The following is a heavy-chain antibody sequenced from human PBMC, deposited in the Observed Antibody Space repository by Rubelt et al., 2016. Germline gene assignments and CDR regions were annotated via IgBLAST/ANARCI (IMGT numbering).Heavy chain of an antibody. CDR2: ISYDGSNK. CDR1: GFTFSSYA. CDR3: ARGITPADLD. V-gene: IGHV3-30*04. Sequence: QVQLVESGGGVVQPGRSLRLSCAASGFTFSSYAMHWVRQAPGTGLEWVAVISYDGSNKYYADSVKGRFTISRDNSKNTLYLQMNSLRAEDTAVYYCARGITPADLDWGQGTLVTVSS. J-gene: IGHJ4*02. D-gene: IGHD2-2*01.